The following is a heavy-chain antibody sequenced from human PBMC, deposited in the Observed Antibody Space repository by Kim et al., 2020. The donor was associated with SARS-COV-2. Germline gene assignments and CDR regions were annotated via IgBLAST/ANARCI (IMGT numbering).Heavy chain of an antibody. Sequence: TSYAQKFQGRVTMTRDTSTSTVYMELSSLRSEDTAVYYCAREGPYYGMDVWGQGTTVTVSS. CDR2: T. CDR3: AREGPYYGMDV. V-gene: IGHV1-46*01. J-gene: IGHJ6*02.